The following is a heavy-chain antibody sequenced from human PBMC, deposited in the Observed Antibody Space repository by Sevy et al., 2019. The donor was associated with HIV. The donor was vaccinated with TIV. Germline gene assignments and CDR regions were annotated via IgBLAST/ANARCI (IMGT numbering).Heavy chain of an antibody. J-gene: IGHJ6*03. D-gene: IGHD6-13*01. V-gene: IGHV4-4*07. Sequence: SETLSLTCTVSGGSISGYYWSWIRQSAGKGLEWIGRVYASSSTNYNPSLRSGVTISVDTSSNQFSLNLHSVTAADTAVYYCAREDFGSSWLYYYMDVWGKGTPVTVSS. CDR3: AREDFGSSWLYYYMDV. CDR2: VYASSST. CDR1: GGSISGYY.